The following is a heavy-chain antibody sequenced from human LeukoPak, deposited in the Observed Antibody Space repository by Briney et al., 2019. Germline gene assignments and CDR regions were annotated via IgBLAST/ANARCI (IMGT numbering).Heavy chain of an antibody. V-gene: IGHV4-31*03. Sequence: SETLSLTCTVSGGPISSGGYYWSWIRQHPGKGLEWIGYIYYSGTYYNPSLKSRVTISVDTSKNQFSLKLSSVTAADTAVYYCALRRDGYNSIDYWGQGTLVTVSS. J-gene: IGHJ4*02. CDR2: IYYSGT. CDR1: GGPISSGGYY. CDR3: ALRRDGYNSIDY. D-gene: IGHD5-24*01.